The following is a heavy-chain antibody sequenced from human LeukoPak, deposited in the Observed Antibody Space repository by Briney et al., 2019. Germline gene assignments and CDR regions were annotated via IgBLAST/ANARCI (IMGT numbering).Heavy chain of an antibody. CDR1: GGSISSSSYY. CDR2: IYYSGST. Sequence: PSETLSLTCTVSGGSISSSSYYWGWIRQPPGKGLEWIGSIYYSGSTYYNPSLKSRVTISVDTSKNQFSLKLSSVTAADTAVYYCARGGLPRAPGYFDYWGQGTLVTVSS. D-gene: IGHD3-10*01. V-gene: IGHV4-39*01. J-gene: IGHJ4*02. CDR3: ARGGLPRAPGYFDY.